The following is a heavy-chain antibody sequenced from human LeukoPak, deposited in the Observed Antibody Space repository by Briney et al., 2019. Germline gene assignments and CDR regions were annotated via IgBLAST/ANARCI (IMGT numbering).Heavy chain of an antibody. V-gene: IGHV5-51*01. Sequence: GESLKISCKGSGYRFTNYWIGWVRQMPGKGLEWMGIIYPGDSETRYSPSFQGQVTISADKSISTAHLQWSSLKASDTAMYYCARLYYYGSGSYSAISYYFDYWGQGTLVTVSS. D-gene: IGHD3-10*01. CDR1: GYRFTNYW. CDR3: ARLYYYGSGSYSAISYYFDY. J-gene: IGHJ4*02. CDR2: IYPGDSET.